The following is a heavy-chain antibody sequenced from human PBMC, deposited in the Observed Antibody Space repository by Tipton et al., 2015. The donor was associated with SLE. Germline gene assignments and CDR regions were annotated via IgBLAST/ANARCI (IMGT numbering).Heavy chain of an antibody. D-gene: IGHD6-13*01. J-gene: IGHJ4*02. Sequence: QVQLVQSGPEVKKPGASVKVSCKASGYTFTSYYMHWVRQAPGQGLEWMGIINPSGGSTSYAQKFQGRVTMTTDTSTSTAYMELRSLRSDDTAVYYCASTRGGEAAAAFDYWGQGTLVTVSS. CDR2: INPSGGST. CDR1: GYTFTSYY. V-gene: IGHV1-46*01. CDR3: ASTRGGEAAAAFDY.